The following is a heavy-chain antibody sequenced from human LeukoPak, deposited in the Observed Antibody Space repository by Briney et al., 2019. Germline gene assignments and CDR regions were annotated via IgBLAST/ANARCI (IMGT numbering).Heavy chain of an antibody. D-gene: IGHD3-10*01. CDR2: IWYDGSNK. CDR3: ASYKDYDAFDI. Sequence: SGGSLRLSCAASGFTFSSYGMHWVRQAPGKGREWVAVIWYDGSNKYYADSVKGRFTISRDNSKNTLYLQMNSLRAEDTAVYYCASYKDYDAFDIWGQGTMVTVSS. V-gene: IGHV3-33*01. J-gene: IGHJ3*02. CDR1: GFTFSSYG.